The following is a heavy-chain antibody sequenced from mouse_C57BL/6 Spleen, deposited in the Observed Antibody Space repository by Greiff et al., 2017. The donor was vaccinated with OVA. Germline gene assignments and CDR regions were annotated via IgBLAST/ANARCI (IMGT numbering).Heavy chain of an antibody. Sequence: VQRVESGAELVRPGTSVKVSCKASGYAFTNYLIEWVKQRPGQGLEWIGVINPGSGGTNYNEKFKGKATLTADKSSSTAYMQLSSLTSEDSAVYFCARSWKGYFDYWGQGTTLTVSS. CDR2: INPGSGGT. J-gene: IGHJ2*01. V-gene: IGHV1-54*01. CDR1: GYAFTNYL. CDR3: ARSWKGYFDY.